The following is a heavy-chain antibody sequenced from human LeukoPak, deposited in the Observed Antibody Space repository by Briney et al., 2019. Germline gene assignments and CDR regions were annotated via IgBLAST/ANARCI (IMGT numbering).Heavy chain of an antibody. V-gene: IGHV4-59*01. CDR3: ALDSSGWSDDSFDI. J-gene: IGHJ3*02. Sequence: SETLSLTCTVSGGSISSYYWSWIRQPPGKGLEWIGYIHYSGSTNYNPSLKSRVTMSIDTSKNQFSLNLNSVTAADTAVYYCALDSSGWSDDSFDIWGQGTMVTVSS. CDR2: IHYSGST. D-gene: IGHD6-13*01. CDR1: GGSISSYY.